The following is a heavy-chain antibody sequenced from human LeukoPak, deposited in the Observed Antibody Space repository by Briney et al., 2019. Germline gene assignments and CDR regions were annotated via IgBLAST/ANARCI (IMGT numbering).Heavy chain of an antibody. D-gene: IGHD2-21*01. Sequence: SETLSLTCSVSGGSVSSYYWSWIRQSPGKGLEWIGYIHNSGRTNYNPSLKSRVTGFVDTSKNQVSLRLSSVPAADTAVFYCSGHETISGEIYFTYWGQGAWSPSPQ. V-gene: IGHV4-59*08. CDR3: SGHETISGEIYFTY. CDR1: GGSVSSYY. CDR2: IHNSGRT. J-gene: IGHJ4*02.